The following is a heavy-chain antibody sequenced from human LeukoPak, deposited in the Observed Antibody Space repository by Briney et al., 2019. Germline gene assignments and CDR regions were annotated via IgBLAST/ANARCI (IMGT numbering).Heavy chain of an antibody. CDR3: AREPYYDSSGYPVDY. V-gene: IGHV1-18*01. J-gene: IGHJ4*02. Sequence: ASVKVSCKASGYTFSNNAMHWVRQAPGQRLEWMGWISAYNGNTNYAQKLQGRVTMTTDTSTSTAYMELRSLRSDDTAVYYCAREPYYDSSGYPVDYWGQGTLVTVSS. CDR2: ISAYNGNT. D-gene: IGHD3-22*01. CDR1: GYTFSNNA.